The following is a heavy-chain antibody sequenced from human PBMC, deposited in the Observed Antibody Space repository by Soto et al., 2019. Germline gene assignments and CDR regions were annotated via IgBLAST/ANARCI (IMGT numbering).Heavy chain of an antibody. CDR1: GGSINNNAYY. J-gene: IGHJ3*02. CDR3: ARRTTSRTNTFDI. CDR2: IYYSGTT. Sequence: QLQMQESGPGLVKPSETLSLTCIVSGGSINNNAYYWNWIRQSPQNGLEWIGSIYYSGTTYYNPSLQSRITISIDTSRNQFSLKLGSVTAADTAVYFCARRTTSRTNTFDIWGQGTMVIVSS. D-gene: IGHD1-1*01. V-gene: IGHV4-39*01.